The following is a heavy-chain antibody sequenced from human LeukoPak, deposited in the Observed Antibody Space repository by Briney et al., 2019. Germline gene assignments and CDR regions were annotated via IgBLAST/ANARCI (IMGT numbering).Heavy chain of an antibody. V-gene: IGHV3-23*01. D-gene: IGHD3-3*01. Sequence: GESLRLPCAASGFTFSTYAMSWVRQAPGKGLEWVSSISGSGSATYYADPGKGRFTISRDNSKDTLYLQMNSLRADDTAVYYCAKAFHFDFWSGYSSWFDPWGQGTVVTVSS. J-gene: IGHJ5*02. CDR1: GFTFSTYA. CDR2: ISGSGSAT. CDR3: AKAFHFDFWSGYSSWFDP.